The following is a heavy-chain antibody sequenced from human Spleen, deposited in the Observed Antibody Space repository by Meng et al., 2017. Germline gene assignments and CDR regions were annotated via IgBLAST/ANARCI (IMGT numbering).Heavy chain of an antibody. J-gene: IGHJ4*02. D-gene: IGHD5-18*01. V-gene: IGHV4-61*01. CDR2: IYYSGST. CDR1: GGSVSSGSYY. CDR3: AGESAYSRFDY. Sequence: QVQLQESGPGLVRPSETLSLTCTVSGGSVSSGSYYWSWIRQPPGKGLEWFGYIYYSGSTRYNPSLKSRVTISVDTSKNQFSLKLSSVTAADTAVYYCAGESAYSRFDYWGQGTLVTVSS.